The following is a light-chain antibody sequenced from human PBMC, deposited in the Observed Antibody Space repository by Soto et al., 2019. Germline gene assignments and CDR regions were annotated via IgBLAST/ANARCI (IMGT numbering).Light chain of an antibody. Sequence: DIVMTQSPFSLPVTPGEPASISCTSSQRLLKSDGNKYLDWYLQKPGRSPQLLIYLASSRASGVPARFSGSGSLTDFKLNISRVASEDFGLYYCMQALQPTSTFGVGTNLYIK. CDR2: LAS. V-gene: IGKV2-28*01. CDR1: QRLLKSDGNKY. CDR3: MQALQPTST. J-gene: IGKJ2*01.